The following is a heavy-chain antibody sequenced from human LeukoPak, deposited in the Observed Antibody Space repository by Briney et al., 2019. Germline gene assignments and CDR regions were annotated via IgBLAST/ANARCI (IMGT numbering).Heavy chain of an antibody. V-gene: IGHV4-38-2*02. Sequence: SETLSLNCTVSGYSISSGYYWGLIRQPPGKGLEWIGSIYYSGSIYYNPSLKSRVTISVDTCKNQFSLKLLSVTDTDTAFYSCARGQGSGSYYAGSWFDPWVQGTLVTVSS. D-gene: IGHD3-10*01. CDR2: IYYSGSI. J-gene: IGHJ5*02. CDR1: GYSISSGYY. CDR3: ARGQGSGSYYAGSWFDP.